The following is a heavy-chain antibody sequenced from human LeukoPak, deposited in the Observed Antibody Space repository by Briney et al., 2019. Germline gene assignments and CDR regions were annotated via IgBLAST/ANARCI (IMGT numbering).Heavy chain of an antibody. J-gene: IGHJ6*02. V-gene: IGHV4-30-2*01. CDR2: IYHSGST. CDR1: GGSISSGGYS. Sequence: SQTLSLTCAVSGGSISSGGYSWSWIRQPPGKGLEWIGYIYHSGSTYYNPSLKSRVTISVDRSKNQFSLKLSSVTAADTAVYYCARVSTPGNTYYDFWSGTHFYYGMDVWGQGTTVTVSS. CDR3: ARVSTPGNTYYDFWSGTHFYYGMDV. D-gene: IGHD3-3*01.